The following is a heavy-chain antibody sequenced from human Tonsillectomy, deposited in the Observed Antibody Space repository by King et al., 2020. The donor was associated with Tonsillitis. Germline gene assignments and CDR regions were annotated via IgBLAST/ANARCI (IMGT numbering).Heavy chain of an antibody. D-gene: IGHD4-17*01. CDR2: ISYVGNKK. J-gene: IGHJ4*02. CDR1: EFTFSTYA. CDR3: VRDTDYGDYGFDY. V-gene: IGHV3-30-3*01. Sequence: VQLVESGGGVVQPGRSLRLSCAASEFTFSTYAMHWVRQAPGKGLEWVAVISYVGNKKYYADSVKGRFTISRDNSKNTLYLQVNSLGAADTAMYYCVRDTDYGDYGFDYWGQGTLVTVSS.